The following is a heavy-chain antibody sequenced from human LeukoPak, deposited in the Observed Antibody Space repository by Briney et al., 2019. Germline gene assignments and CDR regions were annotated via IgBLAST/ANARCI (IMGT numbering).Heavy chain of an antibody. V-gene: IGHV3-74*01. D-gene: IGHD6-13*01. J-gene: IGHJ4*02. CDR2: ISTDGSST. Sequence: GGSLRLSCAASGFTFSSYWMHWVRHGPGKGLVWVSRISTDGSSTDYADSVKGRFTISRENAKNTLYLQMNSLRAEDTAIYYCAKGIYTGSWYTFDYWGQGTLVTVSS. CDR1: GFTFSSYW. CDR3: AKGIYTGSWYTFDY.